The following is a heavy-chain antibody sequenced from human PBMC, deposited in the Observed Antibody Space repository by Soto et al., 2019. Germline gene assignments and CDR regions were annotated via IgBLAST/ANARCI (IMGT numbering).Heavy chain of an antibody. CDR1: GFTFSSYS. CDR2: ISSSSSYI. J-gene: IGHJ4*02. CDR3: ARDATYDFWSGYDSDY. D-gene: IGHD3-3*01. Sequence: GGSLRLSCAASGFTFSSYSMNWVRQAPGKGLEWVSSISSSSSYIYYADSVKGRFTISRDNAKNSLYLQMNSLRAEDTAVYYCARDATYDFWSGYDSDYWGQGTLVTVSS. V-gene: IGHV3-21*01.